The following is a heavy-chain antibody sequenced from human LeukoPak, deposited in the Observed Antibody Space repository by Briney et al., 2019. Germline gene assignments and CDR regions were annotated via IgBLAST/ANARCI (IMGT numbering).Heavy chain of an antibody. V-gene: IGHV4-30-2*01. CDR3: ARVVGGRVSWFDP. CDR2: IYHSGSI. Sequence: ASQTLSLTCAVSGGSISSGGYSWSWIRQPPGKGLEWIGYIYHSGSIYYKPSLKSRVTISVDRSKNQFSLKLSSVTAADTAVYYCARVVGGRVSWFDPWGQGTLVTVSS. D-gene: IGHD1-26*01. J-gene: IGHJ5*02. CDR1: GGSISSGGYS.